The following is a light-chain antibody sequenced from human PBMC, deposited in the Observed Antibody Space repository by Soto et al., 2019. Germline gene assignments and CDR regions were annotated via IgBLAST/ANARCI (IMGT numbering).Light chain of an antibody. CDR3: QQRSDWPWT. CDR1: QSVRSY. V-gene: IGKV3-11*01. Sequence: EIVLTQSPATLSLSPGERATLSCRASQSVRSYLAWYQQKPGQAPRLLIYDASNRATGIPARFSGSGSGTDFTLTISSLEPADFAVYYCQQRSDWPWTFGQGTKVEIK. J-gene: IGKJ1*01. CDR2: DAS.